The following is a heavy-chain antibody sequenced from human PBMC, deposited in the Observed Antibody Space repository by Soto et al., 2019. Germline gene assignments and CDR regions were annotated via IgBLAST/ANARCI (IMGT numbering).Heavy chain of an antibody. Sequence: PGGSLRLSCAASGFTFSSYAMSWVRQAPGKGLEWASSISVSGDSTYYTDSVKGRFTISRDNSRNTLYLQMNRLRAEDTAVYYCAKDVQDSLYYASGDAFDIWGQGTMVTVSS. D-gene: IGHD3-10*01. CDR2: ISVSGDST. CDR1: GFTFSSYA. V-gene: IGHV3-23*01. J-gene: IGHJ3*02. CDR3: AKDVQDSLYYASGDAFDI.